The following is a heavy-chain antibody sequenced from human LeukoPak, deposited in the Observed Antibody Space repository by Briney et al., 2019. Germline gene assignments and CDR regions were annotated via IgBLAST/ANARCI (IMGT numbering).Heavy chain of an antibody. CDR3: ARDGFWGYCSGGSCYSDYYYYMDV. V-gene: IGHV4-61*02. D-gene: IGHD2-15*01. CDR1: GGSISSGSYY. Sequence: SETLSLTCTVSGGSISSGSYYWSWIRQPAGKGLEWIGRIYTSGSTNYNPSLKSRVTISVDTSKNQFSLKLSSVTAADTAVYYCARDGFWGYCSGGSCYSDYYYYMDVWGKGITVTVSS. J-gene: IGHJ6*03. CDR2: IYTSGST.